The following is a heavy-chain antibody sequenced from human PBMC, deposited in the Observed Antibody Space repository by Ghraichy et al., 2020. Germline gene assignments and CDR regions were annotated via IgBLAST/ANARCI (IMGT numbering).Heavy chain of an antibody. D-gene: IGHD4-11*01. CDR2: ISSSSSDI. V-gene: IGHV3-21*01. Sequence: GGSLRLSCAASGFTFSSFTMSWFRQAPGKGLEWVSSISSSSSDIYYADSVKGRFTISRDNAKNSLYLQMNGLSAEDTAVYFCARYSYLGQGILVTVSS. J-gene: IGHJ4*02. CDR3: ARYSY. CDR1: GFTFSSFT.